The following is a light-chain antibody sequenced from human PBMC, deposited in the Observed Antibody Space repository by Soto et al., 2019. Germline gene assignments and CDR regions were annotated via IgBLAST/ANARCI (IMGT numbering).Light chain of an antibody. Sequence: EIVLMQSPGTLSLSPGERATLSCGASQSVSSSFFAWYQQRPGQAPRLLIYGTSTRATGIPDRFSGSGSGTDFTLTISRLEPVDFAVYYCQQYDTSPWTFGQGTKVDIK. CDR3: QQYDTSPWT. CDR2: GTS. CDR1: QSVSSSF. J-gene: IGKJ1*01. V-gene: IGKV3-20*01.